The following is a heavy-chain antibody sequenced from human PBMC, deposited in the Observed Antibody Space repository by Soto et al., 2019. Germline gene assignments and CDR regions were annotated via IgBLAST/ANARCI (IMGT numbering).Heavy chain of an antibody. Sequence: QVQLQESGPGLVKPSETLSLTCTVSSDSITNYYWSWIRQSPGKGLEWIGYIHDSGRNNYNPSLKSRVKISVDTSKKQFPLKLNSVTAADTAVYYCARVGGTRGWYWGQGTLVTVSS. CDR2: IHDSGRN. D-gene: IGHD2-15*01. V-gene: IGHV4-59*01. J-gene: IGHJ4*02. CDR3: ARVGGTRGWY. CDR1: SDSITNYY.